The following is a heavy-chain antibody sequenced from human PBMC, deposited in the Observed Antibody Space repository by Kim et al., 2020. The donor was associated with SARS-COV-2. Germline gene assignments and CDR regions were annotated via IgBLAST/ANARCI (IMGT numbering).Heavy chain of an antibody. J-gene: IGHJ4*02. CDR1: GFTFSSYA. V-gene: IGHV3-30-3*01. CDR2: ISYDGSNK. D-gene: IGHD6-13*01. CDR3: ARRGVDSSSWYYFDY. Sequence: GGSLRLSCAASGFTFSSYAMHWVRQAPGKGLEWVAVISYDGSNKYYADSVKGRFTISRDNSKNTLYLQMNSLRAEDTAVYYCARRGVDSSSWYYFDYWGQGTLVTVSS.